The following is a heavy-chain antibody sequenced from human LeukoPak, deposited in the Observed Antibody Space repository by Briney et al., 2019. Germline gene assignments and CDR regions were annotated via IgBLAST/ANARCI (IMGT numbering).Heavy chain of an antibody. CDR3: ARGVVAAAGRTFDF. J-gene: IGHJ4*02. Sequence: PSETLSLTCTVSGGSISSYYWSWIRQPPGKGLEWIGYIYYSGSTKYNPSLKSRVTISLDTSKSQFSLKLSSVTAADTAVYYCARGVVAAAGRTFDFWGQGTLVTVSS. CDR2: IYYSGST. D-gene: IGHD6-13*01. V-gene: IGHV4-59*01. CDR1: GGSISSYY.